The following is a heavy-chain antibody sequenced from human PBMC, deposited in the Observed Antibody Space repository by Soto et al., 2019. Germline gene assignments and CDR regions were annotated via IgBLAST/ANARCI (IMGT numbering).Heavy chain of an antibody. D-gene: IGHD3-10*01. CDR1: GFTFSSYG. CDR3: ARDHYYGSGSYYKALDY. J-gene: IGHJ4*02. Sequence: PGGSLRLSCAASGFTFSSYGMHWVRQAPGKWLEWVAVIWYDGGNKYYADSVKGRFTISRDNSKNTLYLQMNSLRVEDTAVYYCARDHYYGSGSYYKALDYWGQGSLVTVSS. V-gene: IGHV3-33*01. CDR2: IWYDGGNK.